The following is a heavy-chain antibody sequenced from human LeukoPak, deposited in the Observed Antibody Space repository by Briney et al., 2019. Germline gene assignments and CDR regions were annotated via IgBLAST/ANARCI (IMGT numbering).Heavy chain of an antibody. Sequence: GGSLRLSCAASGFTFSSYAMHWVRQAPGKGLEWVAAISYDGSNKYYADSVKGRFTISRDNSKNTLYLQMNSLRAEDTAVYYCARPRIAVAGRNFSPDYWGQGTLVTVSS. CDR1: GFTFSSYA. V-gene: IGHV3-30-3*01. CDR3: ARPRIAVAGRNFSPDY. J-gene: IGHJ4*02. CDR2: ISYDGSNK. D-gene: IGHD6-19*01.